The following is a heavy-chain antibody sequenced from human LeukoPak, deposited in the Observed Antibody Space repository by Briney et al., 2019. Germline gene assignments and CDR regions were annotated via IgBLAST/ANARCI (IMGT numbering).Heavy chain of an antibody. V-gene: IGHV4-28*03. D-gene: IGHD4-17*01. Sequence: NPSDTLSLTCAVSGYSISSNNWWAWIRQPPGKGLEWIGYIYYSGSTYYSPYNPSLTSRVTMSVDTSRNQFSPKLSSVTAADTAMYYCARERYGDSVDYWGQGTLVTVSS. CDR1: GYSISSNNW. CDR2: IYYSGST. J-gene: IGHJ4*02. CDR3: ARERYGDSVDY.